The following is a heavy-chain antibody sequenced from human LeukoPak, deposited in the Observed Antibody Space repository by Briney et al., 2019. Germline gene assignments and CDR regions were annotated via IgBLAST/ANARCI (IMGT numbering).Heavy chain of an antibody. V-gene: IGHV1-69*04. J-gene: IGHJ6*02. Sequence: SVKVSCKASGGTFSSYAISWVRQAPGQGLEWMGRIIPIFGIANYAQKFQGRVTIIADKSTSTAYMELSSLRSEDTAVYYCAREDYYCSSTSCSPGCCIAARPGGYYYGMDVWGQGTTVTVSS. CDR1: GGTFSSYA. D-gene: IGHD2-2*01. CDR2: IIPIFGIA. CDR3: AREDYYCSSTSCSPGCCIAARPGGYYYGMDV.